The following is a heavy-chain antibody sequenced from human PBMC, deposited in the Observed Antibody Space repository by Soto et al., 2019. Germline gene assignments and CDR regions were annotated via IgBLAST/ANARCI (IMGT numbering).Heavy chain of an antibody. CDR2: INYSGSS. Sequence: PSETLSLTCTASGGSISSYYWSWIRQPPGKGLEWIGYINYSGSSNYNPSLKSRVALSLDTSKNQFSLKLTSVTAADTAVYYCARALVASVFTYAMDVWGQGTAVTVSS. CDR3: ARALVASVFTYAMDV. V-gene: IGHV4-59*01. CDR1: GGSISSYY. J-gene: IGHJ6*02. D-gene: IGHD5-12*01.